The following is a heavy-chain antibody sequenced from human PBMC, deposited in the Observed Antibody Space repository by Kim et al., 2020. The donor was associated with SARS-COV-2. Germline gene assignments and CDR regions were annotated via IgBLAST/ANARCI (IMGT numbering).Heavy chain of an antibody. J-gene: IGHJ4*01. Sequence: GGSLRLSCAASGFTFSSYDMHWVRPATGKGLEWGSAIVTAGDTYYPVSVKGRFPISRENAKNSLYLQMNSLRAGDQAVYYCTRGNYESSGYYYHFDYWGQGTLVTVSS. CDR1: GFTFSSYD. CDR2: IVTAGDT. CDR3: TRGNYESSGYYYHFDY. D-gene: IGHD3-22*01. V-gene: IGHV3-13*04.